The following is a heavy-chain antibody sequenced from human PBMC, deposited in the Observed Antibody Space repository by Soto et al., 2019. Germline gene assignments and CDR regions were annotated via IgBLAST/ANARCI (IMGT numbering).Heavy chain of an antibody. D-gene: IGHD1-1*01. J-gene: IGHJ4*02. CDR1: GYTFTYYA. CDR2: INTGNGKT. V-gene: IGHV1-3*04. CDR3: VRFSGIPV. Sequence: ASVKVSCKTSGYTFTYYALHWVRQAPGQGLEWMGWINTGNGKTKYSQNFQGRLTITKDTSATTLYMELSSLRSEDTTVYYCVRFSGIPVWGQGTLVTVSS.